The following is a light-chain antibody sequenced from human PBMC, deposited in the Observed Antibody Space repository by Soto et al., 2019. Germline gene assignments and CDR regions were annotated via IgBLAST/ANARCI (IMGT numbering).Light chain of an antibody. V-gene: IGLV2-8*01. Sequence: QSVLTQSPSESGSPGQSVTISCTGTSSDVGGYNYVSWYQQHPGKAPKLMIYDVSKRPSGVPDRFSGSKSGNTASLTVSGLQAEDEADYYCSSYATSIVVFGGGTKLTVL. CDR1: SSDVGGYNY. CDR2: DVS. J-gene: IGLJ2*01. CDR3: SSYATSIVV.